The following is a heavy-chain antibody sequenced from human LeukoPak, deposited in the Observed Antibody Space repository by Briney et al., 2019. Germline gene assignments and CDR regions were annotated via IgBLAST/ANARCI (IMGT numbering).Heavy chain of an antibody. CDR1: GYSFTSYW. J-gene: IGHJ3*02. Sequence: GESLKISCKGSGYSFTSYWIGWVRQMPGKGLEWMGIIYPGDSDARYSPSFQGHVTISADKSISTAYLQWSSLKASDTAMYYCAAYYYDSSGYYTYDAFDIWGQGTMVTVSS. CDR3: AAYYYDSSGYYTYDAFDI. D-gene: IGHD3-22*01. V-gene: IGHV5-51*01. CDR2: IYPGDSDA.